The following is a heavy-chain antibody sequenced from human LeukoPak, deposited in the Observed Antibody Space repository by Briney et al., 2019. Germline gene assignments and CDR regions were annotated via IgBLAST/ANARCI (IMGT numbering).Heavy chain of an antibody. D-gene: IGHD3-22*01. J-gene: IGHJ4*02. CDR1: GGSISSYY. CDR2: IYYNGST. Sequence: PSETLTLTCTVTGGSISSYYWSWIRQPPGKGLEWIGYIYYNGSTNYTPSLKSRVTISPDTSKNQFSLKLRSVTAADTAMYYCARAVVLYYDGSGYSMRFDYWGQGTLVTVSS. CDR3: ARAVVLYYDGSGYSMRFDY. V-gene: IGHV4-59*01.